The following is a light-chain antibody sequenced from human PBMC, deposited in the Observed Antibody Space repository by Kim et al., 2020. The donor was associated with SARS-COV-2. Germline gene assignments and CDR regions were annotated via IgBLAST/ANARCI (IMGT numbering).Light chain of an antibody. V-gene: IGLV4-69*01. Sequence: ASVKLTCTLSSGHSSYAIARHQQQPEKGPRYLMKLNSDGSHSKGYGIPDRFSGSSSGAERYLTISSLQSEDEADYYCQTWGTGIPVFGGGTQLTVL. CDR3: QTWGTGIPV. J-gene: IGLJ2*01. CDR1: SGHSSYA. CDR2: LNSDGSH.